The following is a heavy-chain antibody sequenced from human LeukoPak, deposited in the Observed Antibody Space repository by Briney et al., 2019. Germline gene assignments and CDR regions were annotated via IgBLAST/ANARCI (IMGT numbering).Heavy chain of an antibody. CDR3: ASRTVTGYYYYGMDV. J-gene: IGHJ6*02. V-gene: IGHV1-2*06. Sequence: ASVKVSCKDSGYTFTGYYMHWVRPAPGQGLEGMGRINPNSGGTNYAQKFQGRVTMTRDTSISTASMELSRLRSDDTAVYYCASRTVTGYYYYGMDVWGQGTTVTVSS. CDR1: GYTFTGYY. D-gene: IGHD4-17*01. CDR2: INPNSGGT.